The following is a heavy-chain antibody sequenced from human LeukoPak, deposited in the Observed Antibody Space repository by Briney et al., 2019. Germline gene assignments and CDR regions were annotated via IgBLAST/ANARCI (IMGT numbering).Heavy chain of an antibody. V-gene: IGHV4-4*07. CDR2: IYSSGST. J-gene: IGHJ6*03. CDR3: AREARMVVGQGFYMDV. CDR1: GDSISDYY. Sequence: SETLSLTCSVSGDSISDYYWNWIRQPAGKGLEWIRRIYSSGSTDYNSSLWSRVTISVDMSKHQFSLKLTYVTAADTAVYYCAREARMVVGQGFYMDVWGKGTTVTVSS. D-gene: IGHD3-22*01.